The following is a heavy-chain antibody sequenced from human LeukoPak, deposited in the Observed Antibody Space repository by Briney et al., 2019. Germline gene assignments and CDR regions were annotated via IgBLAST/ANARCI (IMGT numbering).Heavy chain of an antibody. J-gene: IGHJ4*02. Sequence: GGSLRLSCAASGFTFSSYAMSWVRQAPGKGLEWVSAISGGGGSTYYADSVKGRFTISRDNSKNTLYLQMNSLRAEDTAVYYCAKSWQWLENFDYWGQGTLVTVSS. D-gene: IGHD6-19*01. V-gene: IGHV3-23*01. CDR1: GFTFSSYA. CDR2: ISGGGGST. CDR3: AKSWQWLENFDY.